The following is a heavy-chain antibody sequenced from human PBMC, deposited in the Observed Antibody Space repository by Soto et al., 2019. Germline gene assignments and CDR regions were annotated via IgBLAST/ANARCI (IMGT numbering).Heavy chain of an antibody. Sequence: EVQLLESGVGLVQPGGSLRLSCAASGFTFSNYAVTWVRQAPGKGLEWVSTISGSGGSTYYADSVKGRFTISRDNSKNTLSLQMNSLRAEDTAVYYCAKDQGSSWYEIDYWGQGTLVTVSS. J-gene: IGHJ4*02. D-gene: IGHD6-13*01. CDR2: ISGSGGST. CDR1: GFTFSNYA. V-gene: IGHV3-23*01. CDR3: AKDQGSSWYEIDY.